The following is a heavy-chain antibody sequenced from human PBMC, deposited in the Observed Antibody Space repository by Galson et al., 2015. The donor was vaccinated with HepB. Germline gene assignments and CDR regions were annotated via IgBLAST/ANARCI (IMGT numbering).Heavy chain of an antibody. Sequence: SLRLSCAASGFTFSNYWMNWVRQAPGKGLVWVSRMSGDGTNIDYADSVKGRFTISRDNAKNTVHLQMNGLRAEDTALYYCARMADYDSSGYYGFFPLWGQGTLVTVSS. J-gene: IGHJ1*01. D-gene: IGHD3-22*01. CDR1: GFTFSNYW. V-gene: IGHV3-74*01. CDR2: MSGDGTNI. CDR3: ARMADYDSSGYYGFFPL.